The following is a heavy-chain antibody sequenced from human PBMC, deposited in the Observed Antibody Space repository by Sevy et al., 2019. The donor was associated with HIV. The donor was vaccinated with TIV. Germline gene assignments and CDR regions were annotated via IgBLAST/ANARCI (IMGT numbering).Heavy chain of an antibody. Sequence: GGSLRLSCAASGFIFSNYAMHWVRQAPGQGLEWLAFIRYDGSNKHYADSVKGRFTISRDNSKNTLYLQMNSLGTEDTAVYYFAKVRYCSSASCHSSAADRAFYYSYYGVDVWGQGTTVTVSS. J-gene: IGHJ6*02. CDR3: AKVRYCSSASCHSSAADRAFYYSYYGVDV. CDR2: IRYDGSNK. D-gene: IGHD2-2*01. V-gene: IGHV3-30*02. CDR1: GFIFSNYA.